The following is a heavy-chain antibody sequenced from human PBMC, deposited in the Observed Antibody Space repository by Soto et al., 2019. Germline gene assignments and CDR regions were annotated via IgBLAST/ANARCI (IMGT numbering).Heavy chain of an antibody. CDR3: ARGLSIVVVVAATPFDY. CDR2: INHSGST. Sequence: SETLSLTCAVYGGSFSGYYWRWIRQPPGKGLEWIGEINHSGSTNYNPSLKSRVTISVDTSKNQFSLKLSSVTAADTAVYYCARGLSIVVVVAATPFDYWGQGTLVTVSS. V-gene: IGHV4-34*01. D-gene: IGHD2-15*01. CDR1: GGSFSGYY. J-gene: IGHJ4*02.